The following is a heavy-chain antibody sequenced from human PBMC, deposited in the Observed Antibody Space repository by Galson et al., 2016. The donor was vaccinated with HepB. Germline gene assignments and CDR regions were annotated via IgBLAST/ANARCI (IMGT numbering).Heavy chain of an antibody. D-gene: IGHD2-2*01. CDR3: ARVSGPWVGVPAAKVYFDF. V-gene: IGHV3-23*01. Sequence: SLRLSCAASGFTFKYHAMGWVRQAPGSGLEWVAVISDGGTAHYADSVKGRFTISRDNSKNTVYLQMGSLRAEDRAEYYCARVSGPWVGVPAAKVYFDFWGQGTLVIVSS. CDR2: ISDGGTA. CDR1: GFTFKYHA. J-gene: IGHJ4*02.